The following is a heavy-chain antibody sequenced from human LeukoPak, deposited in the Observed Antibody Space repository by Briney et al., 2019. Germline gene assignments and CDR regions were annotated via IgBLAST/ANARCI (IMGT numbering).Heavy chain of an antibody. CDR2: ISYDGRNK. J-gene: IGHJ4*02. Sequence: PGGSLRLSCAASGFTFNNCGMHWVRQAPGKGLEWVAVISYDGRNKHYPDSVKGRFTISRVISTDTLWLQMDSLRTEDTAVYYCAKGPLRGTAAAIDYWGQGTLVTVSS. D-gene: IGHD2-2*01. CDR1: GFTFNNCG. V-gene: IGHV3-30*18. CDR3: AKGPLRGTAAAIDY.